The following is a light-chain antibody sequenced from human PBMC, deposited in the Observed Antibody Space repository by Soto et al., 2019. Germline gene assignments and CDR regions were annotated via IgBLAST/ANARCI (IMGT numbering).Light chain of an antibody. CDR3: QDYGTSRT. V-gene: IGKV3-20*01. Sequence: EVVLTQSPGTLSLSPGERATLSCRASQSVTNSYLAWYQQKPGQAPRLLIYDASLRATGIPDRFSGSGSETDFTLTITRLEPDDFAVYFCQDYGTSRTFGQGTKVEIK. J-gene: IGKJ1*01. CDR1: QSVTNSY. CDR2: DAS.